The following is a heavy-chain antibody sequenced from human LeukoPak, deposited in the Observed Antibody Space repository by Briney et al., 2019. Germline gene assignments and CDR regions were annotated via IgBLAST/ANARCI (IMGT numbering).Heavy chain of an antibody. CDR3: ACHSGWSGPSE. D-gene: IGHD6-19*01. CDR1: GDSISSDRW. CDR2: FHQRVST. V-gene: IGHV4-4*02. J-gene: IGHJ4*02. Sequence: SGTLSLTCAISGDSISSDRWWSWVRQPPGKGLEYIGEFHQRVSTNYNPSLKSRLTISVDKSKNQFSLTLSSVTAADTAVYYCACHSGWSGPSEWGQGTLVTVSS.